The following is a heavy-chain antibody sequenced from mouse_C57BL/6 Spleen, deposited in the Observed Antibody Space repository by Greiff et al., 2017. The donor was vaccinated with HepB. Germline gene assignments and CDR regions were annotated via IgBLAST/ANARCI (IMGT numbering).Heavy chain of an antibody. J-gene: IGHJ2*01. CDR1: GFTFSDAW. CDR3: TVYSNYDYFDY. Sequence: DVQLVESGGGLVQPGGSMKLSCAASGFTFSDAWMDWVRQSPEKGLEWVAEIRNKANNHATYYAESVKGRFTISRDDSKSSVYLQMNSLRAEDTGIYYCTVYSNYDYFDYWGQGTTLTVSS. V-gene: IGHV6-6*01. D-gene: IGHD2-5*01. CDR2: IRNKANNHAT.